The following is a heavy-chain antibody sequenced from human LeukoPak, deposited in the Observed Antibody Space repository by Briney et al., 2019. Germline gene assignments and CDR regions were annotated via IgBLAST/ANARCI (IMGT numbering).Heavy chain of an antibody. V-gene: IGHV3-21*01. J-gene: IGHJ4*02. CDR1: GFTFSTYN. CDR2: ISYSSSYI. D-gene: IGHD6-13*01. Sequence: GGSLRLSCAASGFTFSTYNMNWVPQAPGKGLEWVSSISYSSSYIYYADSVKGRFTISRDNAKSSLYLQMNTLRAEDTAVYYCARVSTPPTIAAGYFDYWGQGTLVTVSS. CDR3: ARVSTPPTIAAGYFDY.